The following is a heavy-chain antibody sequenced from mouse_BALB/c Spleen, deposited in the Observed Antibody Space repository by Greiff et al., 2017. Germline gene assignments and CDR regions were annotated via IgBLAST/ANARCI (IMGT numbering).Heavy chain of an antibody. CDR2: IDPANGNT. J-gene: IGHJ4*01. Sequence: VQLQQSGAELVKPGASVKLSCTASGFNIKDTYMHWVKQRPEQGLEWIGRIDPANGNTKYDPKFQGKATITADTSSNTAYLQLSSLTSEDTAVYYCARSTGSSPYYAMDYWGQGTSVTVSS. V-gene: IGHV14-3*02. CDR3: ARSTGSSPYYAMDY. D-gene: IGHD1-1*01. CDR1: GFNIKDTY.